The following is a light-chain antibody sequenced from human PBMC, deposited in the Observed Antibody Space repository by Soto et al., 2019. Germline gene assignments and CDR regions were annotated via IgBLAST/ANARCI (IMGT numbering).Light chain of an antibody. CDR2: SAS. V-gene: IGKV4-1*01. Sequence: DIVMTQSPDSLAVSLGERATINCKSSQSVLYSSNNRNYLTWYQQKPGQPPELLIYSASTRESGVPDRFSGSGSGTDFTLTISSLQAEDVAVYYCQQYYSSPYTFGQGTKVEIK. J-gene: IGKJ2*01. CDR3: QQYYSSPYT. CDR1: QSVLYSSNNRNY.